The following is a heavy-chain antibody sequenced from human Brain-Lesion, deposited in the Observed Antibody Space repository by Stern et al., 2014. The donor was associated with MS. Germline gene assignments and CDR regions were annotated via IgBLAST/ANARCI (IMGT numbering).Heavy chain of an antibody. CDR1: GFTFRSYG. V-gene: IGHV3-30*18. CDR2: TSYDGSNK. J-gene: IGHJ6*02. D-gene: IGHD5-18*01. CDR3: AKDRRGGYNYLYGMDV. Sequence: VQLEESGGGVVQPGRSLRLSCTASGFTFRSYGMHWVRQAPGKGLEWVSVTSYDGSNKQYADSVKGRFTISRDNSKNTLYLHLNSLRPEDTAVYHCAKDRRGGYNYLYGMDVWGQGTTVTVSS.